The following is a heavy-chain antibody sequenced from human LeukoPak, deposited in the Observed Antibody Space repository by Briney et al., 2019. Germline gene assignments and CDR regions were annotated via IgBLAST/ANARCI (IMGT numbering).Heavy chain of an antibody. CDR2: IYYRSKWYN. V-gene: IGHV6-1*01. D-gene: IGHD3-3*01. Sequence: SQTLSLTCVISGDSVSSNSAAWSWIRQSPSRGLEWLGRIYYRSKWYNDYAVSVKSRITINPDTSKNQFSLQMNSVTPEDTAVYYCARGFDLWSGYPLFDYWGQGTLVTVSS. J-gene: IGHJ4*02. CDR3: ARGFDLWSGYPLFDY. CDR1: GDSVSSNSAA.